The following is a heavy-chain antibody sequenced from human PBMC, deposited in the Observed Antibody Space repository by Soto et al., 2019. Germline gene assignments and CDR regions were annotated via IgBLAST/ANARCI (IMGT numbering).Heavy chain of an antibody. CDR3: TRPIYDFWSGYYGGYGMDV. Sequence: EVQLVESGGGLVQPGGSLKLSCAASGFTFSGSAMHWVRQASGKGLEWVGRIRSKANSYATAYAASVKGRFTISRDDSKNTAYLQMNSLKTEDTAVYYCTRPIYDFWSGYYGGYGMDVWGQGTTVTVSS. D-gene: IGHD3-3*01. CDR1: GFTFSGSA. J-gene: IGHJ6*02. V-gene: IGHV3-73*02. CDR2: IRSKANSYAT.